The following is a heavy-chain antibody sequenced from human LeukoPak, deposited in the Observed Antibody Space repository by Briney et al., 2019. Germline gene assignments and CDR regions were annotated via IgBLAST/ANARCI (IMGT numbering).Heavy chain of an antibody. V-gene: IGHV4-59*08. CDR2: IYYSGST. CDR3: ARHDSGGDWIGPIDY. Sequence: PSETLSLTCTVSGGSISSYYWSWIRQPPGKGLEWIGYIYYSGSTNYNPSLKSRVTISVDTSKNQFSLKLSSVTAADTAVYYCARHDSGGDWIGPIDYWGQGTLVTVSS. J-gene: IGHJ4*02. D-gene: IGHD2-21*02. CDR1: GGSISSYY.